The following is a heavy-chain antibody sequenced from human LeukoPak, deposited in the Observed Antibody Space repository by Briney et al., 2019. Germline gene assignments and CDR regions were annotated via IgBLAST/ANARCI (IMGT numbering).Heavy chain of an antibody. CDR3: VGGSTFGDLDS. Sequence: GGSLRLSCLASRYSSSGNAMRWGRQAPGKGLEYVSAISSNVGSTYYADSVKGRFTISRDNSKNTLHLQMSRLRGEDTSVYYCVGGSTFGDLDSWGQGTLVTVSS. J-gene: IGHJ4*02. CDR2: ISSNVGST. D-gene: IGHD3-10*01. V-gene: IGHV3-64D*09. CDR1: RYSSSGNA.